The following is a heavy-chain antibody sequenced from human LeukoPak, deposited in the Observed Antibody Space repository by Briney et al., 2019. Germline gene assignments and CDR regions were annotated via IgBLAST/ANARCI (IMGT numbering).Heavy chain of an antibody. Sequence: SVKVSCKASGYTLTGYYMHWVRQAPGQGREWMGWINPNSGGTNYAQKFQGRVTMTRDTSISTAYMELSRLRSDDTDVYYCARDLEGYSSGWYFSWTRSERPTLHAYYFDYWGQGTLVTVSS. J-gene: IGHJ4*02. D-gene: IGHD6-19*01. CDR3: ARDLEGYSSGWYFSWTRSERPTLHAYYFDY. CDR2: INPNSGGT. V-gene: IGHV1-2*02. CDR1: GYTLTGYY.